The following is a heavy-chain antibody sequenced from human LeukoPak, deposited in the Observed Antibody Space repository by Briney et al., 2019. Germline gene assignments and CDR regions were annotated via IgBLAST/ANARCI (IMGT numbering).Heavy chain of an antibody. V-gene: IGHV3-23*01. CDR1: GFTFSNSA. CDR2: ISGGGGST. D-gene: IGHD5-12*01. Sequence: GGSLRLSCAASGFTFSNSAMNCVRQAPGKGPEWVSVISGGGGSTFYADSVKGRFTISRDNSKNTLYLQMNSLRAEDTAVYYCAKARYSGYAFDAFDMWGQGTMVSVSS. J-gene: IGHJ3*02. CDR3: AKARYSGYAFDAFDM.